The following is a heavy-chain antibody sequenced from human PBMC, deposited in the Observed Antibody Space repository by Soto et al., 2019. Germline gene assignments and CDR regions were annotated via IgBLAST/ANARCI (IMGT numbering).Heavy chain of an antibody. Sequence: QVQLIESGGNVVQPGRSLRLSCVASGFSFNNYAMHWVRQAPGKGLEWVAVISYDGTSKYYADSVKGRFMISRDNSKNTLYLQINSLRAEDTTVYYCVRGSSSDYFDHWGQGTLVTVSS. CDR3: VRGSSSDYFDH. CDR1: GFSFNNYA. V-gene: IGHV3-30-3*01. D-gene: IGHD6-13*01. J-gene: IGHJ4*02. CDR2: ISYDGTSK.